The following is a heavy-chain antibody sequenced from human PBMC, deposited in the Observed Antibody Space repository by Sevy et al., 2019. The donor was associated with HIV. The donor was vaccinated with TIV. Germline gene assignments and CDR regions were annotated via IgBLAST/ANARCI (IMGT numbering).Heavy chain of an antibody. D-gene: IGHD4-17*01. CDR2: IDHSGRS. J-gene: IGHJ4*02. V-gene: IGHV4-34*01. Sequence: SETLSLTCAVYGESFSNYYWSWIRLSPGKGLESIGEIDHSGRSDYNPSLKSGVTMSVDTSKNQFSLKLTSVTAADTAVYYCTRGPKPLRSDYGDYRGVGYYFDSWGQGTLVTVSS. CDR1: GESFSNYY. CDR3: TRGPKPLRSDYGDYRGVGYYFDS.